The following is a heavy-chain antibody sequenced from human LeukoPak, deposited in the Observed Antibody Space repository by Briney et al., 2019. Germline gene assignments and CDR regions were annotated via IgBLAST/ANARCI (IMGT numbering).Heavy chain of an antibody. J-gene: IGHJ5*02. Sequence: ASVKVSCKXSGYTFTGYYMHWVRQAPGQGLEWMGRINPNSGGTNYSQKFQGRVTMTRDTSISTAYVELSRLRSDDTAVYYCARGLRFLEWSHNWFDPWGQGTLVTVSS. V-gene: IGHV1-2*06. CDR2: INPNSGGT. D-gene: IGHD3-3*01. CDR1: GYTFTGYY. CDR3: ARGLRFLEWSHNWFDP.